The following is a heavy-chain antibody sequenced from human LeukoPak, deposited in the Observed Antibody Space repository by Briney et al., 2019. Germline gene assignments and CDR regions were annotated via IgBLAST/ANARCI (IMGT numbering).Heavy chain of an antibody. Sequence: PGGSLRLSCAASGFTFSSFTMSWVRQAPGKGLEWVSAISGSGGSTYYADSVKGRFTISRDISKNTLYLQMNSLRAEDTAVYYCARDGFPLAGMDVWGQGTTVTVSS. V-gene: IGHV3-23*01. D-gene: IGHD3-10*01. CDR2: ISGSGGST. CDR1: GFTFSSFT. J-gene: IGHJ6*02. CDR3: ARDGFPLAGMDV.